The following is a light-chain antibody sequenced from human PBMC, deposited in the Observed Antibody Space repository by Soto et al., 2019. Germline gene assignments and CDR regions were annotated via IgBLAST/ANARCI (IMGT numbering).Light chain of an antibody. CDR3: QQYSSSRT. CDR2: GGS. CDR1: QSVSNNY. V-gene: IGKV3-20*01. J-gene: IGKJ1*01. Sequence: EIVLTQSPGTLSLSPGERATLSCRASQSVSNNYLAWYQQKPGQAPRLLIYGGSSRATGIPVRFSGSGSETDFTLTITRLEPEDFAMYYCQQYSSSRTFGQGTKVHIK.